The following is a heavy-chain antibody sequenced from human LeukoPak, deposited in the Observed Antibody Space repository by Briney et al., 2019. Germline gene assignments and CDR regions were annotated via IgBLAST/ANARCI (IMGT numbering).Heavy chain of an antibody. CDR3: ARDGTDYSSSWQLDY. V-gene: IGHV3-30-3*01. J-gene: IGHJ4*02. D-gene: IGHD6-13*01. CDR1: GFTFSSYA. CDR2: ISYDGSNK. Sequence: GGSLRLSCAASGFTFSSYAMHWVRQAPGKGLEWVAVISYDGSNKYYADSVKGRFTISRDNSKNTLYLQMNSLRAEGTAVYYCARDGTDYSSSWQLDYWGQGTLVTVSS.